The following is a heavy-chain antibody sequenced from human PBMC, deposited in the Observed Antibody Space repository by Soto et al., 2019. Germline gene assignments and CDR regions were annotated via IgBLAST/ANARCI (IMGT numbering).Heavy chain of an antibody. V-gene: IGHV3-30*04. CDR1: GCTFSTYA. CDR3: ARERNVDTTMVKRRSLWGPIETSHVRDAFDV. Sequence: GGSLRLSCAASGCTFSTYALHWARQAPGKGLEWVAVISYDGSNKYYADSVKGRFTISRDNSKNTLSLQMDSLRAEDTAVYYCARERNVDTTMVKRRSLWGPIETSHVRDAFDVWGQGTMVTVSS. CDR2: ISYDGSNK. J-gene: IGHJ3*01. D-gene: IGHD5-18*01.